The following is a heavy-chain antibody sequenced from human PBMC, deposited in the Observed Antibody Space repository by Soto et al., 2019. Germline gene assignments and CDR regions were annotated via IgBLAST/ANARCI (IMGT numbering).Heavy chain of an antibody. CDR2: ISYDGSNK. D-gene: IGHD3-22*01. J-gene: IGHJ4*02. CDR1: GFTFSSYA. CDR3: ARGGAADYYDSYSHGPFDY. V-gene: IGHV3-30-3*01. Sequence: GGSLRLSCAASGFTFSSYALHWVRQAPGKGLEWVAVISYDGSNKYYAGSVKGRFTISRDNSKNTRYLQMNSLRAEDTAVYYCARGGAADYYDSYSHGPFDYWGQGTLVTVSS.